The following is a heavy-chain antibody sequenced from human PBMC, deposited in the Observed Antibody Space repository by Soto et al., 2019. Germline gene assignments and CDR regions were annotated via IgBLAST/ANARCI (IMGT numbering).Heavy chain of an antibody. CDR3: ARDPPLTVTTTYGMDV. CDR1: GGTFSSYA. V-gene: IGHV1-69*13. D-gene: IGHD4-17*01. J-gene: IGHJ6*02. CDR2: IIPIFGTA. Sequence: SVKVSCKASGGTFSSYAISWVRQAPGQGLEWMGGIIPIFGTANYAQKFQGRVTITADESTSTAYMELSSLRSEDTAVYYCARDPPLTVTTTYGMDVWGQGTTVTVTS.